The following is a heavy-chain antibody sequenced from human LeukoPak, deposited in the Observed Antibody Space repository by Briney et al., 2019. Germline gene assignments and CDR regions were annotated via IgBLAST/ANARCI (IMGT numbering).Heavy chain of an antibody. CDR3: AKESVTRSYYYYYYMDV. CDR2: ISGSGGST. CDR1: GFTFSSYA. V-gene: IGHV3-23*01. Sequence: GGSLRLSCAASGFTFSSYAMSWVRQAPGKGLEWVSAISGSGGSTYYADSVKGRFTISRDNSKNTLYLQMNSLRAEDTAVYYCAKESVTRSYYYYYYMDVWGKGTTVTVSS. J-gene: IGHJ6*03. D-gene: IGHD4-11*01.